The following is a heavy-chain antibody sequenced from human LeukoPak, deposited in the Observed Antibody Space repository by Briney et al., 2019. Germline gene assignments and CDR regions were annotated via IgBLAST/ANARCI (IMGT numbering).Heavy chain of an antibody. J-gene: IGHJ5*02. CDR3: ARGVWVQHCSSTSCYTGWFDP. CDR1: GGSISSYY. CDR2: IYTSGST. Sequence: SETLSLTCTVSGGSISSYYWSWIRQPAGKGLEWIGRIYTSGSTNYNPSLKSRVTMSVDTSKNQFSLKLSSVTAADTAVYYCARGVWVQHCSSTSCYTGWFDPWGQGALVTVSS. V-gene: IGHV4-4*07. D-gene: IGHD2-2*02.